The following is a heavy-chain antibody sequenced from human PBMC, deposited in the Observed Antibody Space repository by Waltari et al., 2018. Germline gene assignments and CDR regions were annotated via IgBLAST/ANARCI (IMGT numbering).Heavy chain of an antibody. V-gene: IGHV3-7*01. CDR2: IKQDGSEK. Sequence: VQLAESGGGLVQPGGSLRLSCAASEFTFSSYWMSWVRRAPGKGLEWVANIKQDGSEKYYVDSVKGRFTISRDNAKNSLYLQMNSLRAEDTAVYYCARGYSGSYGGWADYWGQGTLVTVSS. D-gene: IGHD3-10*01. CDR1: EFTFSSYW. CDR3: ARGYSGSYGGWADY. J-gene: IGHJ4*02.